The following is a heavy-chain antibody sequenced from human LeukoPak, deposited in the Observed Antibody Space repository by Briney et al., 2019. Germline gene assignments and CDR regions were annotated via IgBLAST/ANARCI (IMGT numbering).Heavy chain of an antibody. CDR1: GFTFSSYS. CDR2: ISGSGGST. CDR3: AKDMNNFGHRADH. V-gene: IGHV3-23*01. D-gene: IGHD1/OR15-1a*01. Sequence: PGGSLRLSCAASGFTFSSYSMNWVRQAPGKGLEWVSIISGSGGSTYYADSVKGRFTISRDSSKNTLYLQMNSLGAEDTAAYYCAKDMNNFGHRADHWGQGTLVTVS. J-gene: IGHJ4*02.